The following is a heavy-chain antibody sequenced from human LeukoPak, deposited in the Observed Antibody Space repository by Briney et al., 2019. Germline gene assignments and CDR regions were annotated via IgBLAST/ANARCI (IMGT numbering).Heavy chain of an antibody. V-gene: IGHV4-39*07. J-gene: IGHJ6*03. Sequence: PSETLSLTCTVSGGSISSSSHYWGWIRQPPGKGLEWIGEINHSGSTNYNPSLKSRVTISVDTSKNQFSLILSSVTAADTAVYYCARRCSSWFCYYYMDVWGKGTTVTISS. D-gene: IGHD6-13*01. CDR3: ARRCSSWFCYYYMDV. CDR2: INHSGST. CDR1: GGSISSSSHY.